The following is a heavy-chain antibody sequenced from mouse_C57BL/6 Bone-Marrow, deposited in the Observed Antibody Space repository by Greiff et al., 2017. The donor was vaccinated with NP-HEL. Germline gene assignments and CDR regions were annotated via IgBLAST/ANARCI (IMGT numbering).Heavy chain of an antibody. J-gene: IGHJ4*01. Sequence: EVKLEESGPVLVKPGASVKMSCKASGYTFTDYYMNWVKQSHGKSLEWIGVINPYNGGTSYNQKFKGKATLTVDKSSSTAYMELNSLTSEDSAVYYCARLRIYYGYYGNYYAMDYWGQGTSVTVSS. CDR2: INPYNGGT. CDR1: GYTFTDYY. V-gene: IGHV1-19*01. CDR3: ARLRIYYGYYGNYYAMDY. D-gene: IGHD2-1*01.